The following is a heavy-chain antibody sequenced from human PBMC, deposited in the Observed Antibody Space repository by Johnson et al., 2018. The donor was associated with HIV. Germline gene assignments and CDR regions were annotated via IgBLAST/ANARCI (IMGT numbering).Heavy chain of an antibody. J-gene: IGHJ3*02. CDR3: ARGPILEWLSGDGFDM. CDR2: ISSGDRT. Sequence: PGGSLRLSCAASGFTVSSNYMTWVRQAPGKGLEWVSVISSGDRTYYADSVKGQFTISRDNSKNTLHLQMNSLRVEDTAMYYCARGPILEWLSGDGFDMWGQGTMVTVYS. D-gene: IGHD3-3*01. V-gene: IGHV3-53*05. CDR1: GFTVSSNY.